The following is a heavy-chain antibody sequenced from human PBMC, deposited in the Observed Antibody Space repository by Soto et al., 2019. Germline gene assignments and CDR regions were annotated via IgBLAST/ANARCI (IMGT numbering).Heavy chain of an antibody. CDR3: ATQDFRGTTGTT. CDR2: ISGSGGNI. Sequence: GGSLRLSCAASGSTFSRYAMGWVRQAPGKGLEWVSVISGSGGNIHYADSVKGRFTISRDNSKNTLYLQMNSLRVEDTAVYNCATQDFRGTTGTTWDQGTLVTVSS. J-gene: IGHJ4*02. V-gene: IGHV3-23*01. D-gene: IGHD1-1*01. CDR1: GSTFSRYA.